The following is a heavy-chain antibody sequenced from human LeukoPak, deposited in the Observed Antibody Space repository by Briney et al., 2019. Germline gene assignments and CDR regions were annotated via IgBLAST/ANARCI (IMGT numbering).Heavy chain of an antibody. V-gene: IGHV1-46*01. CDR2: INPSGGST. CDR3: ARPRAPHYGDCGDDAFDI. J-gene: IGHJ3*02. Sequence: ASVKVSCKASGYTFTSYYMHWVRQAPGQGLEWMGIINPSGGSTSYAQKFQGRVTMTRDTSTSTVYMELSSLRSEDTAVYYCARPRAPHYGDCGDDAFDIWGQGTMVTVSS. CDR1: GYTFTSYY. D-gene: IGHD4-17*01.